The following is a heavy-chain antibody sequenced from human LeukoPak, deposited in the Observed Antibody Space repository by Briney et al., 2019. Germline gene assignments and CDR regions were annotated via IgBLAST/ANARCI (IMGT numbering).Heavy chain of an antibody. J-gene: IGHJ4*02. D-gene: IGHD4-17*01. CDR3: TTSPTVTTLVFDY. CDR2: IKSKTDGGTT. CDR1: GFTFSNAW. V-gene: IGHV3-15*01. Sequence: GGSLRLSCAASGFTFSNAWMSWVRQAPGKGLEWVGRIKSKTDGGTTDYAAPVKGRFTISRDDSKNTLYLRMNSLKTEDTAVYYCTTSPTVTTLVFDYWGQGTLVTVSS.